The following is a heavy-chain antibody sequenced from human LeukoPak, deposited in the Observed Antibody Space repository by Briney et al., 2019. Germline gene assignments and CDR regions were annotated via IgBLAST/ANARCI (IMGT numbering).Heavy chain of an antibody. V-gene: IGHV3-23*01. D-gene: IGHD3-3*01. CDR1: GFTFSSCA. CDR2: ISGSGGST. Sequence: GGSLRLSCAASGFTFSSCAMSWVRQAPGKGLEWVSAISGSGGSTYYADSVKGRFTISRDNSKNTLYLQMNSLRAEDTAVYYCAKDPNYDFWSGYRQYYFDYWGQGTLVTVSS. CDR3: AKDPNYDFWSGYRQYYFDY. J-gene: IGHJ4*02.